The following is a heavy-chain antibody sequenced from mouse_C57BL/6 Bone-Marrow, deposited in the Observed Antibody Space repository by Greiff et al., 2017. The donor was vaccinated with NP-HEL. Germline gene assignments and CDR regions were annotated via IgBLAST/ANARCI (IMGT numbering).Heavy chain of an antibody. V-gene: IGHV5-4*01. CDR3: AREPGTRAMDD. CDR2: ISDGGSYT. D-gene: IGHD4-1*01. Sequence: EVQLQESGGGLVKPGGSLKLSCAASGFTFSSYAMSWVRQTPEKRLEWVATISDGGSYTYYPDNVKGRFTISRDNAKNNLYLQMSHLKSEDTAMYYCAREPGTRAMDDWGQGTSVTVSS. CDR1: GFTFSSYA. J-gene: IGHJ4*01.